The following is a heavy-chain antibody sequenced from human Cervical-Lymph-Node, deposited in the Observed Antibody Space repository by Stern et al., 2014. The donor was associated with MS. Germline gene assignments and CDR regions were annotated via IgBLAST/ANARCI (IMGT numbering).Heavy chain of an antibody. D-gene: IGHD1-26*01. CDR3: TRGGLVGASPFDF. Sequence: EVQLVESGGGLVQPGGSLRLSCAVSGFSFSNYWIHVGRQPPGKGLAWVSRINSNATGTSYADSVKGRFTISRDNAKNTLYLQMDSLRVDDTAVYYCTRGGLVGASPFDFWGQGTLVTVSP. CDR2: INSNATGT. J-gene: IGHJ4*02. V-gene: IGHV3-74*01. CDR1: GFSFSNYW.